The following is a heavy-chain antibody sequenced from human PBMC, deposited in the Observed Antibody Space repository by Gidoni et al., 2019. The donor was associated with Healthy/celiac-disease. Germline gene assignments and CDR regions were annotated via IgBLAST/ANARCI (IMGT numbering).Heavy chain of an antibody. V-gene: IGHV3-30*04. D-gene: IGHD4-4*01. CDR3: ARENDYRFDY. CDR1: GLTFSSYA. CDR2: ISYDGSNK. Sequence: QVQLVESGGGVVQPGRSLRLSCAASGLTFSSYAMHWVRQAPGKGLEWVAVISYDGSNKYYADSVKGRFTISRDNSKNTLYLQMNSLRAEDTAVYYCARENDYRFDYWGQGTLVTVSS. J-gene: IGHJ4*02.